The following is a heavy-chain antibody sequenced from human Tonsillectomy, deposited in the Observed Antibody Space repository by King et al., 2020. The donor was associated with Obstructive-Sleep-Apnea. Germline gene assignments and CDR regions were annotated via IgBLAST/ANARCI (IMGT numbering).Heavy chain of an antibody. CDR2: INHSGST. J-gene: IGHJ4*02. V-gene: IGHV4-34*01. CDR3: AREVRFLEWLLSHFDY. CDR1: GGSFSGYY. Sequence: VQLQQWGAGLLKPSETLSLTCAVYGGSFSGYYWSWIRQPPGKGLEWIGEINHSGSTNYNPSLKSRVTISVDTSKKQFTLKLSSVTAADTAVYYCAREVRFLEWLLSHFDYWGQGTLVTVSS. D-gene: IGHD3-3*01.